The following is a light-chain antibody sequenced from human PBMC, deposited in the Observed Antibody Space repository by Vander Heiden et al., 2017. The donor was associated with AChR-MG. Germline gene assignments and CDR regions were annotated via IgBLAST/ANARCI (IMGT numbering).Light chain of an antibody. J-gene: IGLJ1*01. CDR1: NIGSKS. V-gene: IGLV3-21*02. CDR3: QVWDTTSDHPD. CDR2: DDI. Sequence: SSVLTQPPSVSVAPGETARIPCGGNNIGSKSVHWYQQRPGQAPVMVVYDDIDRPSGIPERFSGSNSGNTATLTISRVEAGDEADYYCQVWDTTSDHPDFGTGTKVTVL.